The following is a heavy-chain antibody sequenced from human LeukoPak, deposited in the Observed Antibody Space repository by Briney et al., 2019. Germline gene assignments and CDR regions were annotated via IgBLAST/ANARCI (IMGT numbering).Heavy chain of an antibody. CDR1: GFTFSSYA. V-gene: IGHV3-30*04. CDR3: TTYYLLVRTFDY. J-gene: IGHJ4*02. D-gene: IGHD3-10*01. CDR2: ISYDGSNK. Sequence: GGSLRLSCAASGFTFSSYAMHWVRQAPGKGLEWVAVISYDGSNKYYADSVKGRFTISGDNSKNTLYLQMNSLRAEDTAVYYCTTYYLLVRTFDYWGQGTLVTVSS.